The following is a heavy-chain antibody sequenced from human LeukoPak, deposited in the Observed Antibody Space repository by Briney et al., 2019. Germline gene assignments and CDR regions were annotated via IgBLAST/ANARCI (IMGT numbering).Heavy chain of an antibody. CDR3: ARHGNDYSNYKNGNWFDP. V-gene: IGHV4-34*01. D-gene: IGHD4-11*01. J-gene: IGHJ5*02. Sequence: SETLSLTCAVYGGSFSGYYWSWIRQPPGKGLEWIGEINHSGSTNYNPSLKSRATISVDTSKNQFSLKLSSVTAADTAVYHCARHGNDYSNYKNGNWFDPWGQGTLVTVSS. CDR2: INHSGST. CDR1: GGSFSGYY.